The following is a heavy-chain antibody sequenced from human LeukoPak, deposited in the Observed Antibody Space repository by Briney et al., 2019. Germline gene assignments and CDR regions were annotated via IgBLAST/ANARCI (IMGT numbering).Heavy chain of an antibody. V-gene: IGHV4-39*07. Sequence: PSETPSLTCTVSGGSISSSSYYWGWIRQPPGKGLEWIGSIYYSGSTYYNPSLKSRVTISVDTSKNQFSLKLSSVTAADTAVYYCARALPPTIPFDYWGQGTLVTVSS. J-gene: IGHJ4*02. CDR2: IYYSGST. CDR1: GGSISSSSYY. CDR3: ARALPPTIPFDY. D-gene: IGHD5-24*01.